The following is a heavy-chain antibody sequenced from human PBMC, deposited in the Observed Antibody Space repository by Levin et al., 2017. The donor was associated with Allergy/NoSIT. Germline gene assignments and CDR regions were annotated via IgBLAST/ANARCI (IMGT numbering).Heavy chain of an antibody. CDR1: GLTFSSYT. J-gene: IGHJ3*02. V-gene: IGHV3-30*04. Sequence: PGGSLRLSCAASGLTFSSYTIHWVRQAPGKGPEWVAVISSDGSDKYYADSVKGRFTISRDNSKKTLFLEMNSLRADDTAVYYCARISPYSNGWFSGAFDIWGQGTTVTVSS. CDR3: ARISPYSNGWFSGAFDI. D-gene: IGHD6-19*01. CDR2: ISSDGSDK.